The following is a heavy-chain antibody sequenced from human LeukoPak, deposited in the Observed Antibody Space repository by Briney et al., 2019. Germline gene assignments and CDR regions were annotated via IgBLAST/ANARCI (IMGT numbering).Heavy chain of an antibody. CDR2: INAGNGNT. J-gene: IGHJ3*02. Sequence: GASVKVSCKASGYTFTSYAMHWVRQATGQRLEWMGWINAGNGNTKYSQKFQGRVTITRDTSASTAYMELSSLRSEDTAVYYCANLYSSGWPDAFDIWGQGTMATVSS. D-gene: IGHD6-19*01. CDR1: GYTFTSYA. CDR3: ANLYSSGWPDAFDI. V-gene: IGHV1-3*01.